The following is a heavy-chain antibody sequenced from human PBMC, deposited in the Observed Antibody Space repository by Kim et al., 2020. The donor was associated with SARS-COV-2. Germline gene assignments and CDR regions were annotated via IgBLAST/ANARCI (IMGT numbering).Heavy chain of an antibody. CDR3: ARHGLELLWFGESRKSNFDY. V-gene: IGHV4-39*01. Sequence: SETLSLTCTVSGGSISSSSYYWGWIRQPPGKGLEWIGSIYYSGSTYYNPSLKSRVTISVDTSKNQFSLKLSSVTAADTAVYYCARHGLELLWFGESRKSNFDYWGQGTLVTVSS. CDR2: IYYSGST. CDR1: GGSISSSSYY. J-gene: IGHJ4*02. D-gene: IGHD3-10*01.